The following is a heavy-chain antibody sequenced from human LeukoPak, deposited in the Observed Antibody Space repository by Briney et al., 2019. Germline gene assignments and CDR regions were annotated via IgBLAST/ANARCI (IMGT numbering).Heavy chain of an antibody. J-gene: IGHJ4*02. D-gene: IGHD2-8*01. V-gene: IGHV3-21*01. CDR2: ISSSSSYI. CDR3: ARTTLDCKNGVDVCYDY. CDR1: GFTFSSYS. Sequence: GGSLRLSCAASGFTFSSYSMNWVRQAPGKGLEWVSSISSSSSYIYYADSVKGRFTISRDNAKNSLYLQMSSLRAEDTAVYYCARTTLDCKNGVDVCYDYWGQGTLVTVSS.